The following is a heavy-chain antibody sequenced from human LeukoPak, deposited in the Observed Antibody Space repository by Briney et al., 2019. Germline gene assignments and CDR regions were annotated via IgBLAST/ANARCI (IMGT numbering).Heavy chain of an antibody. D-gene: IGHD6-13*01. V-gene: IGHV5-51*01. Sequence: GESLKISCKGSGYSFTSYWIGWVRQMPGKGLEWMGIIYPGDSDTRYSPSFQGQVTISADKSISTAYLQWSSLKASDTAMYYCARLALDSSSWYSNWFDPWGQGTLVTVS. CDR2: IYPGDSDT. CDR1: GYSFTSYW. CDR3: ARLALDSSSWYSNWFDP. J-gene: IGHJ5*02.